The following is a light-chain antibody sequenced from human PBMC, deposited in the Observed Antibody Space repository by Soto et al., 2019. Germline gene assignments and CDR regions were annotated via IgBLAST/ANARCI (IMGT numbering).Light chain of an antibody. CDR3: MQSTQLTPT. V-gene: IGKV2-28*01. J-gene: IGKJ5*01. CDR2: LGS. Sequence: DIVMTQSPLSLPVTPGEPASISCRSSQSLLHSNGYNYLDWYLKKPGQSPQLLIYLGSNRASRVPDRFSGSGSGTDFKLEISRVETDDVGIYYCMQSTQLTPTFGQGTRLEIK. CDR1: QSLLHSNGYNY.